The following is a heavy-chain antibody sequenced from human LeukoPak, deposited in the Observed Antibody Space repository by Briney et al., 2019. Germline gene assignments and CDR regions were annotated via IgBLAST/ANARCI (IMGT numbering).Heavy chain of an antibody. CDR2: VWFDGSVK. V-gene: IGHV3-33*06. Sequence: GGSLRLSCAASGFTFNTFGMHWVRQAPGQGLEWVAAVWFDGSVKHYSDAVKGRFTISRDNSLNTLYLQMNSLRVEDTATYYCAKDTAVQFLEPAFWGQGTLVTVSS. CDR3: AKDTAVQFLEPAF. CDR1: GFTFNTFG. D-gene: IGHD3-3*01. J-gene: IGHJ4*02.